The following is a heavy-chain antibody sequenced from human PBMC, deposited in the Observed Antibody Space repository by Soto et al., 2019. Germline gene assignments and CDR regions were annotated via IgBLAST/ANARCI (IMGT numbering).Heavy chain of an antibody. D-gene: IGHD2-15*01. J-gene: IGHJ5*02. Sequence: QVQLQESGPGLVKPSQTLSLTCTVSGGSISSGDYYWSWIRQPPGKGLEWIGYIYYSGSTYYNPSLNSRVTIPVDTSKNQFSLKLSAVTAADTAVYYCASFRCSGGSCALSPWGQGTLVTVSS. CDR1: GGSISSGDYY. V-gene: IGHV4-30-4*01. CDR3: ASFRCSGGSCALSP. CDR2: IYYSGST.